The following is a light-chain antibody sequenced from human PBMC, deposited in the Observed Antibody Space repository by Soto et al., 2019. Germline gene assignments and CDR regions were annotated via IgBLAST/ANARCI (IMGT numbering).Light chain of an antibody. CDR3: QQYGSSPPIT. V-gene: IGKV3-20*01. CDR1: QSVSSNY. J-gene: IGKJ5*01. Sequence: EIVLTQSPGTLSLSPGERATLSCRASQSVSSNYLAWYQQKPGQAPRLLIYGASNRATGIPDRFSGSGSGTDFTLPISRLEPEDVAVYYCQQYGSSPPITFGQGTRLEI. CDR2: GAS.